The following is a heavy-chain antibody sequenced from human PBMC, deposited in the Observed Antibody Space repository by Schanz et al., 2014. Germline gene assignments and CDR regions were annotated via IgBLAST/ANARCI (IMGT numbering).Heavy chain of an antibody. V-gene: IGHV3-23*01. Sequence: EMQLLESGGGLAQPGGSLRLSCTASGFTFSDYWMSWVRQAPGKGPEWVSAISGSGGSTYYADSVKGRFTISRDNSKNTLYLQMNSLRAEDTAVYYCAKGRFGELSAFDIWGQGTMVTVSS. CDR2: ISGSGGST. CDR3: AKGRFGELSAFDI. J-gene: IGHJ3*02. D-gene: IGHD3-10*01. CDR1: GFTFSDYW.